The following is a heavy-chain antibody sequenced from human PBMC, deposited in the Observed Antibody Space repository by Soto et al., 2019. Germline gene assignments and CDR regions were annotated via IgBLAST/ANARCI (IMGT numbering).Heavy chain of an antibody. CDR2: FSAYNGNT. J-gene: IGHJ4*02. D-gene: IGHD2-2*01. Sequence: QVPLVQSGVEVKKPGASVKVSCKASGYTFTSYGISWVRQAPGPGLEWMGWFSAYNGNTKYAQKLQGRVTMTTDTPPSTAYMELRSLRSDDTAVYYCARGVPTGMVQRYYFDYWGQGTLVTVSS. CDR1: GYTFTSYG. CDR3: ARGVPTGMVQRYYFDY. V-gene: IGHV1-18*01.